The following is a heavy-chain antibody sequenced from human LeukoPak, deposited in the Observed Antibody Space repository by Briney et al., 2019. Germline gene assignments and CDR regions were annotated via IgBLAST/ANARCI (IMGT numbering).Heavy chain of an antibody. CDR2: ISSSGSTI. CDR3: ARDMTVTTWYFDL. V-gene: IGHV3-48*03. CDR1: GFTFSSYE. Sequence: AGGSLRLSCAASGFTFSSYEMNWVRQAPGKGLEWVSYISSSGSTIYYADSVKGRFTISRDNAKNSLYLQMNSLRAEDTAVYYRARDMTVTTWYFDLWGRGTLVTVSS. J-gene: IGHJ2*01. D-gene: IGHD4-17*01.